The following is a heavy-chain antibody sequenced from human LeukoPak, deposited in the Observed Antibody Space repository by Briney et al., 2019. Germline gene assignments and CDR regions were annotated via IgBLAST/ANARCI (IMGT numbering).Heavy chain of an antibody. J-gene: IGHJ4*02. Sequence: SVKVSCKTSGGTFSASAISWVRRAPGQGLEWMGGIIPIFGTGNYAQKFQGRVTITADEFTSTAYMELSSLTSEDTAVYYCARGLGDSSGYYFSDNWGQGTLVTVSS. CDR2: IIPIFGTG. CDR3: ARGLGDSSGYYFSDN. CDR1: GGTFSASA. D-gene: IGHD3-22*01. V-gene: IGHV1-69*13.